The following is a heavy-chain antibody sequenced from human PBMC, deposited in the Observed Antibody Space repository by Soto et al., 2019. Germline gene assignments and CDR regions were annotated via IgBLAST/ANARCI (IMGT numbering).Heavy chain of an antibody. CDR3: ARLGVVEPHYYYGMDV. D-gene: IGHD3-3*01. CDR2: IYPGDSDT. CDR1: GYSFTSYW. J-gene: IGHJ6*02. V-gene: IGHV5-51*01. Sequence: GESLKISCKGSGYSFTSYWICGVRQMPGKGLEWMGIIYPGDSDTRYSPSFQGQVTISADKSISTAYLQWSSLKASDTAMYYCARLGVVEPHYYYGMDVWGQGTTVTVSS.